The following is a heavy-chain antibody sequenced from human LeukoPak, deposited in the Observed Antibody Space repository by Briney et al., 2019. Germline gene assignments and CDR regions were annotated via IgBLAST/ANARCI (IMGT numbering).Heavy chain of an antibody. CDR1: GASISSGGHY. D-gene: IGHD2-15*01. CDR3: ARDCGAGSCSIGVFDF. Sequence: SETLSLTCTVSGASISSGGHYWSWIRHLPGQGLEWIGYITHSGSTSYNPSLKSRLTISVDTSKNHFSLKLTSVTVADTAVYFCARDCGAGSCSIGVFDFWGQGALVSVSS. V-gene: IGHV4-31*03. J-gene: IGHJ4*02. CDR2: ITHSGST.